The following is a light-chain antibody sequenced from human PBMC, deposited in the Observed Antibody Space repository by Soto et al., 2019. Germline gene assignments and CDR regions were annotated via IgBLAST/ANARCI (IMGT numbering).Light chain of an antibody. Sequence: QSVLTQPASVSGSPGQSITISCTGTSSDVGVYNYVSWYQQHPGKAPKLMIYEVSNRPSGVSNRFSGSKSGNTASLTISGLQADDEADYYCSSYASSDTLYVFGTGTKVTVL. CDR3: SSYASSDTLYV. CDR2: EVS. CDR1: SSDVGVYNY. J-gene: IGLJ1*01. V-gene: IGLV2-14*01.